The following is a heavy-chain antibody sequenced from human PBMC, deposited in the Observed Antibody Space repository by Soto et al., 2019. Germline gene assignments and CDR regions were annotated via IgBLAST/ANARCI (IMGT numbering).Heavy chain of an antibody. J-gene: IGHJ3*02. Sequence: QVQLVESGGGVVQPGRSLRLSCAASGFTFSSYGMHWVRQAPGKGLEWVAVIWYDGSNKYYADSVKGRFTISRDNSKNTLYLQMNSLRAEDTAVYYCAREFPWSDYKGGDAFDIWGQGTMVTVSS. V-gene: IGHV3-33*01. CDR1: GFTFSSYG. D-gene: IGHD3-10*01. CDR2: IWYDGSNK. CDR3: AREFPWSDYKGGDAFDI.